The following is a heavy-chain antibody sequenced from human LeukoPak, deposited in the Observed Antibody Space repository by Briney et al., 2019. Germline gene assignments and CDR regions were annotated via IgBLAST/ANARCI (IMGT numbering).Heavy chain of an antibody. Sequence: SVKVSCKASGGTFSGYAISWGRQAPGQGLEWMGRIIPILGIANYAQKFQGRATITADKSTSTAYMELSSLRSEDTAVYYCARDRGIAAADWFDPWGQGTLVTVSS. V-gene: IGHV1-69*04. J-gene: IGHJ5*02. D-gene: IGHD6-13*01. CDR2: IIPILGIA. CDR1: GGTFSGYA. CDR3: ARDRGIAAADWFDP.